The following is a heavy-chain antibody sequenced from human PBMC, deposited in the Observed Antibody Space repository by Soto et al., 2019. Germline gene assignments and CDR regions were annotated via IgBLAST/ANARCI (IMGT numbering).Heavy chain of an antibody. D-gene: IGHD6-6*01. CDR1: GGSISSYY. CDR2: IYTSGST. CDR3: ARTGIAAPVFDY. V-gene: IGHV4-4*07. J-gene: IGHJ4*02. Sequence: SETLSLTCTVSGGSISSYYWSWIRQPAGKGLEWIGRIYTSGSTNYNPSLKSRVTMSVDTSKNQFSLKLSSVTAADTAAHYCARTGIAAPVFDYWGQGTLVTVSS.